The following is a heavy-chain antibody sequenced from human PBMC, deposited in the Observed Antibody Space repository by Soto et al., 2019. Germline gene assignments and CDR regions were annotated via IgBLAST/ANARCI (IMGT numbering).Heavy chain of an antibody. CDR1: GYTFTAYY. CDR3: ARDLGNYGAKRNAFDL. Sequence: ASVKVSCKASGYTFTAYYIHWVRQAPGGGLEYLGWINPNSGGTNYAQTFQGWVTMTRDTSISTVYMDLNRLSPDDTAMYFCARDLGNYGAKRNAFDLWGQGTMVTVSS. D-gene: IGHD4-17*01. V-gene: IGHV1-2*04. CDR2: INPNSGGT. J-gene: IGHJ3*01.